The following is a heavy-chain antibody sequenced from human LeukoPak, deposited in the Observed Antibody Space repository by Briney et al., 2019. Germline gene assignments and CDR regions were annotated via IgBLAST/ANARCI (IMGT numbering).Heavy chain of an antibody. Sequence: SVKVSCKASGGTFSSYAISWVRQAPGQGLEWMGGIIPIFGTANYAQKFQGRVTITTDESTSTAYMELSSLRSEDTAVYYCARGPSFQTHAFDIWGQGTMVTVSS. V-gene: IGHV1-69*05. J-gene: IGHJ3*02. CDR2: IIPIFGTA. D-gene: IGHD2/OR15-2a*01. CDR1: GGTFSSYA. CDR3: ARGPSFQTHAFDI.